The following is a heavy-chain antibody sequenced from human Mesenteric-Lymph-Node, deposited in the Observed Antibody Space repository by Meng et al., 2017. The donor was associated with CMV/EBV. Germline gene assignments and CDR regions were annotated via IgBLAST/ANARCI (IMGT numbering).Heavy chain of an antibody. D-gene: IGHD5-24*01. CDR1: GGSISGSPYY. CDR2: ISYSETT. CDR3: ARDRWETGYTPDRYGYKNFFDP. V-gene: IGHV4-39*07. Sequence: SETLSLTCTVSGGSISGSPYYWGWIRQSPGKGLEWIGSISYSETTHFNPSLQSRVTISIDTSKSQFSLKLNSVTAADTAVYYCARDRWETGYTPDRYGYKNFFDPWGQGTLVTVSS. J-gene: IGHJ5*02.